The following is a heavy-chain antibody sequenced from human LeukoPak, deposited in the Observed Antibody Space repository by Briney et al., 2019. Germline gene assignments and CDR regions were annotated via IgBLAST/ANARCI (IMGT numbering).Heavy chain of an antibody. CDR2: IKSNGDGGTT. D-gene: IGHD2-2*01. V-gene: IGHV3-15*01. CDR3: TADGNCQTTSCY. J-gene: IGHJ4*02. Sequence: GGSLRLSCTASGFTFSNAWMSWVRQAPGKGLEWIGRIKSNGDGGTTEFAAPVEGRFTISRDDSKNTLYLQMNSLETEDTAVYYCTADGNCQTTSCYWGRGALVTVSS. CDR1: GFTFSNAW.